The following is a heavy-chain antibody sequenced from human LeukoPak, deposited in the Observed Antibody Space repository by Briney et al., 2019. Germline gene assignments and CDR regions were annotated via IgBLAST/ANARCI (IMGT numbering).Heavy chain of an antibody. CDR1: NGSISSDTYF. J-gene: IGHJ4*02. CDR3: ARQTGSGLFTLP. D-gene: IGHD3-10*01. Sequence: SETLSLTCTVSNGSISSDTYFWSWIRQPAGKGLEWIGYIYYSGSTNYNPSLKSRVTISVDTSKNRFSLKLTSVTAADTAVYYCARQTGSGLFTLPGGQGTLVTVSS. CDR2: IYYSGST. V-gene: IGHV4-61*10.